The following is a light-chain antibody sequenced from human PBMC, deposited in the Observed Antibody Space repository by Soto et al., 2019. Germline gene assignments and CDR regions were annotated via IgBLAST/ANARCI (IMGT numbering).Light chain of an antibody. CDR2: DVS. J-gene: IGLJ3*02. CDR1: SSDVGGYNY. V-gene: IGLV2-14*01. Sequence: QSALTQPASVSGSPGQSITISCTGTSSDVGGYNYVSWYQQHPGKAPKLMIYDVSNRPSGVSNRFSGSKSGNTASLTISGLQVGEGGGYYSSLFTRSRPSGVFGGGTKPPVL. CDR3: SLFTRSRPSGV.